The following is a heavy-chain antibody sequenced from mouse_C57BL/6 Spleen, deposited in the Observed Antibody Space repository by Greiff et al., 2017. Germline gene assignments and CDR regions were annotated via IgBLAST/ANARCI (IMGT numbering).Heavy chain of an antibody. CDR3: ASTYDYDGAWFAY. CDR1: GFSLTSYG. J-gene: IGHJ3*01. CDR2: ICSGGST. V-gene: IGHV2-2*01. D-gene: IGHD2-4*01. Sequence: VQGVESGPGLVQPSQSLSITCTVSGFSLTSYGVHWVRQSPGKGLEWLGVICSGGSTDYNAAFISRLSISKDNSKSQVFYKMNSLQADDTAIYYCASTYDYDGAWFAYWGQGTLVTVSA.